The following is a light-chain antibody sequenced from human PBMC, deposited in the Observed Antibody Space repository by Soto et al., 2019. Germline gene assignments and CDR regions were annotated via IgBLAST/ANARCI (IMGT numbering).Light chain of an antibody. CDR1: SSNIGSNY. J-gene: IGLJ1*01. CDR2: RNN. CDR3: AARDDSLSGSRV. V-gene: IGLV1-47*01. Sequence: QSVLTQPPSASGTPGQRVTISCSGSSSNIGSNYVYWYQQLPGTAPKLLIYRNNQRPSGVPDRFSGSKSGTSASLAISGLRSEDESDYYCAARDDSLSGSRVFSTRTKVTVL.